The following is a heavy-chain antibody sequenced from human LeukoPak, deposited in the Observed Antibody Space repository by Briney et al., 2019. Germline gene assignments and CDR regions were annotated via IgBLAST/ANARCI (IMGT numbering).Heavy chain of an antibody. V-gene: IGHV1-58*01. Sequence: GASVKASCKASGFTFTSSAVQWVRQARGQRLEWIGWIVVGSGNTNYAQKFQERVTITRDMSTSTAYMELSSLRSEDTAVYYCAASNRGYDPPGGYWGQGTLVTVSP. CDR2: IVVGSGNT. CDR3: AASNRGYDPPGGY. D-gene: IGHD5-12*01. CDR1: GFTFTSSA. J-gene: IGHJ4*02.